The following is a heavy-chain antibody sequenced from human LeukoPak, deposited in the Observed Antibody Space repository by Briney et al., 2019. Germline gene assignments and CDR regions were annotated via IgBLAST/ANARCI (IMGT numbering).Heavy chain of an antibody. Sequence: GGSLRLSCAASGFTFSSYAMSWVRQAPGKGLEWVSAISGSGGSTYYADSVKGQFTISRDNSKNTLYLQMNSLRAEDTAVYYCAKDGDIWFGELLPAFDYWGQGTLVTVSS. CDR1: GFTFSSYA. D-gene: IGHD3-10*01. CDR3: AKDGDIWFGELLPAFDY. V-gene: IGHV3-23*01. J-gene: IGHJ4*02. CDR2: ISGSGGST.